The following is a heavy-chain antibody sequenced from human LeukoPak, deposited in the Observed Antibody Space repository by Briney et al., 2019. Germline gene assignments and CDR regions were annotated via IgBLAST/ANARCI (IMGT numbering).Heavy chain of an antibody. CDR1: GFTFSSYS. V-gene: IGHV3-48*01. CDR3: ARDKSGLGFDP. J-gene: IGHJ5*02. D-gene: IGHD3-3*01. CDR2: ISSSSSTI. Sequence: GGSLRLSCAASGFTFSSYSMNWVRQAQGKGVEWVSSISSSSSTIYYADSVRGRFTISRDNAKNSLYLQMNSLRAEDTAVYYCARDKSGLGFDPWGQGTLVTVSS.